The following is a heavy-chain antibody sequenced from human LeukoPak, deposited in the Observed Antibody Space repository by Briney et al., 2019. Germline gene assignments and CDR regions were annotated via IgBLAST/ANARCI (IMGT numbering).Heavy chain of an antibody. CDR1: GGSLTNYY. J-gene: IGHJ3*02. CDR3: ARVGPPGAFDI. V-gene: IGHV4-59*01. CDR2: IFFTGSDNS. Sequence: SETLSLTCTVSGGSLTNYYWTWIRQPPGKGLEWIGYIFFTGSDNSNYNPSLRSRVTISIDTSKNQFSLQLRSVTAADTAVYYCARVGPPGAFDIWGQGTMVTVSS.